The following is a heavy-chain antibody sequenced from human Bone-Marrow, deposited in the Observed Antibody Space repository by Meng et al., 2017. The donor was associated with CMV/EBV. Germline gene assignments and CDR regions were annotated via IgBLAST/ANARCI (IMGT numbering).Heavy chain of an antibody. CDR2: IIPIFGTA. D-gene: IGHD2-2*02. J-gene: IGHJ6*02. Sequence: SVKVSCKASGGTFSSYAISWVRQAPGQGLEWMGGIIPIFGTANYAQKFQGRVTITTDESTSTAYMELSSLRSEDTAVYYCARDYIVVVPAAINDYYYYGMDVWGQGTTVTVSS. V-gene: IGHV1-69*05. CDR1: GGTFSSYA. CDR3: ARDYIVVVPAAINDYYYYGMDV.